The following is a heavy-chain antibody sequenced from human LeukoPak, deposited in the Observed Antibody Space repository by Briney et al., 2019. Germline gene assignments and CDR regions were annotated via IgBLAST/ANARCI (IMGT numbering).Heavy chain of an antibody. CDR2: IYTSGST. D-gene: IGHD1-14*01. CDR3: ARHLGHGQYRKNDAFDI. J-gene: IGHJ3*02. CDR1: GGPISSYY. V-gene: IGHV4-4*07. Sequence: SGTLSLTCTVPGGPISSYYWSWIRQPAGKGLERIGHIYTSGSTNYNPSLKSRVTISVETSKTQFSLKLSSMTAADTAVYYCARHLGHGQYRKNDAFDIWGQGTMVTVSS.